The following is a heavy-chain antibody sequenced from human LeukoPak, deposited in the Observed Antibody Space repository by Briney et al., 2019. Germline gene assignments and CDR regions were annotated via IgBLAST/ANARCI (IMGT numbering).Heavy chain of an antibody. V-gene: IGHV3-15*01. D-gene: IGHD6-19*01. CDR1: GLTFSNAC. Sequence: GSLRLSCAASGLTFSNACMSWVRQAPGKGLEWVGRIKSKTEGETTDYATPVKGRFTISRDNSKNTLYLQMNSLRPEDTAVYYCARDWGRRYSSGWYGDFDYWGQGTLVTVSS. J-gene: IGHJ4*02. CDR2: IKSKTEGETT. CDR3: ARDWGRRYSSGWYGDFDY.